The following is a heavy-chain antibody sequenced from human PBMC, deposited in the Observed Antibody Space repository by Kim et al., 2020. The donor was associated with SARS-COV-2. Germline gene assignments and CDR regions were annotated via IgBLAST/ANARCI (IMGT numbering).Heavy chain of an antibody. CDR3: ARRDSSGWYGWFDP. CDR2: IKQDGSEK. V-gene: IGHV3-7*01. CDR1: GFTFSSYW. D-gene: IGHD6-19*01. Sequence: GGSLRLSCAASGFTFSSYWMSWVRQAPGKGLEWVANIKQDGSEKYYVDSVKGRFTISRDNAKNSLYLQMNSLRAEDTAVYYCARRDSSGWYGWFDPWGQGTLVTVSS. J-gene: IGHJ5*02.